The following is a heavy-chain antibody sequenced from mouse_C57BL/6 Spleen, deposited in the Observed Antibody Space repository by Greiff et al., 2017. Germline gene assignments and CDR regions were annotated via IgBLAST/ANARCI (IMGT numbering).Heavy chain of an antibody. CDR2: IDPEDGET. CDR3: ARRGIMTLSFMDY. V-gene: IGHV14-2*01. Sequence: VQLQQSGAELVKPGASVKLSCTASGFNITDYYMHWVKQRTEQGLEWIGRIDPEDGETKYDPKFQGKATITVDTTSNTAYLQRSSLTSEDTAVYYCARRGIMTLSFMDYWGQGTSVTVSS. CDR1: GFNITDYY. J-gene: IGHJ4*01. D-gene: IGHD2-4*01.